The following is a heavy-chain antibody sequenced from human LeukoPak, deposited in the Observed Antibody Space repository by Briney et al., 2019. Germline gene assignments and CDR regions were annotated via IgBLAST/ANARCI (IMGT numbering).Heavy chain of an antibody. CDR2: INHSGST. J-gene: IGHJ5*02. CDR1: GGSISSYY. CDR3: ARRFGKYSSSWYARSNWFDP. V-gene: IGHV4-34*01. Sequence: SETLSLTCTVSGGSISSYYWSWIRQPPGKGLEWIGEINHSGSTNYNPSLKSRVTISVDTSKNQFSLKLSSVTAADTAVYYCARRFGKYSSSWYARSNWFDPWGQGTLVTVSS. D-gene: IGHD6-13*01.